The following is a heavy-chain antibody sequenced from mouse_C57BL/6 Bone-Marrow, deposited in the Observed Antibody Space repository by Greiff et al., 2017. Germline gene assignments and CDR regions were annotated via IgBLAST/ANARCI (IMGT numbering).Heavy chain of an antibody. V-gene: IGHV1-54*01. CDR2: INPGSGGT. CDR1: GYAFTNYL. Sequence: VQLQQSGAELVRPGTSVKVSCKASGYAFTNYLIERVKQRPGQGLEWIGVINPGSGGTNYNEKFKGKATLTADQSSSTAYMQLSSLTSEDSAVDVCARMGWAWFAYWGQGTLVTVSA. D-gene: IGHD1-1*02. CDR3: ARMGWAWFAY. J-gene: IGHJ3*01.